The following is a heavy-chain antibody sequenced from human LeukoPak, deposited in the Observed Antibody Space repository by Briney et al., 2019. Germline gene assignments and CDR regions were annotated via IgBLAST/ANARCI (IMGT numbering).Heavy chain of an antibody. D-gene: IGHD4-17*01. Sequence: PSETLSFTCTVSGYSISSGYYWGWIRQPPGKGLEWIGSIYHSGSTYYNPSLKSRVTISVDTSKNQFSLKPSSVTAADTAVCYCARLGPLTTVNNNWFDPWGQGTLVTVSS. CDR1: GYSISSGYY. J-gene: IGHJ5*02. CDR3: ARLGPLTTVNNNWFDP. CDR2: IYHSGST. V-gene: IGHV4-38-2*02.